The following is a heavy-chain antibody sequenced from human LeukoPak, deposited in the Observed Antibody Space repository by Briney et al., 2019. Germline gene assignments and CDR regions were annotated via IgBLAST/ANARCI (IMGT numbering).Heavy chain of an antibody. J-gene: IGHJ6*02. CDR2: ISAYNGNT. D-gene: IGHD2-21*02. Sequence: GASVKVSCKASGYTFTSYGISWVRQAPGRGLEWMGWISAYNGNTNYAQKLQGRVTMTTDTSTSTAYMELRSLRSDDTAVYYCARDEGIVVVTAQPHYYYYGMDVWGQGTTVTVSS. CDR1: GYTFTSYG. V-gene: IGHV1-18*01. CDR3: ARDEGIVVVTAQPHYYYYGMDV.